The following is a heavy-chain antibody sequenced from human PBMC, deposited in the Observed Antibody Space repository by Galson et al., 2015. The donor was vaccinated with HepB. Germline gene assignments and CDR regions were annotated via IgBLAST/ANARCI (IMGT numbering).Heavy chain of an antibody. CDR2: IYPGDSDT. CDR1: GYSFTSYW. V-gene: IGHV5-51*01. CDR3: AGLYGDYGPVSPTGLYGMDV. J-gene: IGHJ6*02. Sequence: QSGAEVKKPGESLKISCKGSGYSFTSYWIGWVRQMPGKGLEWMGIIYPGDSDTRYSPSFQGQVTISADKSISTAYRQWSSLKASDTAMYYCAGLYGDYGPVSPTGLYGMDVWGQGTTVTVSS. D-gene: IGHD4-17*01.